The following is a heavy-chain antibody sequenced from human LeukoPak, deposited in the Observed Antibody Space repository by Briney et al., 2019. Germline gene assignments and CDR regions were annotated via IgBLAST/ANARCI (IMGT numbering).Heavy chain of an antibody. V-gene: IGHV4-39*07. CDR2: IYYSGST. Sequence: PETLSLTCTVSGGSISSSSYYWGWIRQPPGKGLEWIGSIYYSGSTYYNPSLKSRVTISVDTSKNQFSLKLSSVTAADTAVYYCARDVAFLEWLLLDAFDIWGQGTMVTVSS. CDR3: ARDVAFLEWLLLDAFDI. CDR1: GGSISSSSYY. J-gene: IGHJ3*02. D-gene: IGHD3-3*02.